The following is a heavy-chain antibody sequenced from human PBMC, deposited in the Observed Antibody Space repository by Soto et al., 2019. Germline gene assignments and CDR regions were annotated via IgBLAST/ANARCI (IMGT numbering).Heavy chain of an antibody. CDR2: IYYSGST. V-gene: IGHV4-30-4*01. CDR3: ASLSGSFGYGMDV. D-gene: IGHD1-26*01. CDR1: GGSISSGDYY. J-gene: IGHJ6*02. Sequence: SETLSLTCTVSGGSISSGDYYWSWIRQPPGKGLEWIGYIYYSGSTYYNPSLKSRVTISVDTSKNLFSLKLSSVTAADTAVYYCASLSGSFGYGMDVWGQGTTVTVSS.